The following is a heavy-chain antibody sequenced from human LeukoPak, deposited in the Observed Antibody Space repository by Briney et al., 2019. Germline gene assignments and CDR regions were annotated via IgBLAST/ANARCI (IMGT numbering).Heavy chain of an antibody. D-gene: IGHD6-19*01. CDR3: ARGVAVAGYYYYGMDV. CDR2: IYPGDSDT. V-gene: IGHV5-51*01. J-gene: IGHJ6*02. CDR1: GYSFTSYW. Sequence: GESLLISCKGSGYSFTSYWIGRVRQLPGKGLEWMGIIYPGDSDTRYSPSFQGQVTISADKSISTAYLQWSSLKASDTAMYYFARGVAVAGYYYYGMDVWGQGTTVTVSS.